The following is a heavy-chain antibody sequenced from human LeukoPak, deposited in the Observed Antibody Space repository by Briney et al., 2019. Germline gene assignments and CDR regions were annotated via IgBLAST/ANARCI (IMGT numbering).Heavy chain of an antibody. CDR2: IYYSGST. CDR3: ARLGGSTFLEWFLLDNWFDP. CDR1: GGSISSSSYY. Sequence: SETLSLTCTVSGGSISSSSYYWGWIRQPPGKGLEWIGSIYYSGSTYYNPSLKSRVTISVDTSKNQFSLKLSSVTAADTAVYYCARLGGSTFLEWFLLDNWFDPWSQGTLVTVSS. V-gene: IGHV4-39*01. J-gene: IGHJ5*02. D-gene: IGHD3-3*02.